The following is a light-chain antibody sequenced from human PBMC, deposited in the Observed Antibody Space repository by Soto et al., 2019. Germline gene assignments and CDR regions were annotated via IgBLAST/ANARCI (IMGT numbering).Light chain of an antibody. V-gene: IGKV2-28*01. Sequence: DIVMTQSPLSLPVTPGETASISCRSSQSLVHSNGYNYLDWYLQKPGQSPQVLIYMGSNRASGVPDRFSGSGSGTDFTLKISRVEAEDVGVYNCMQTLQSRTFGQGTKVEI. J-gene: IGKJ1*01. CDR1: QSLVHSNGYNY. CDR2: MGS. CDR3: MQTLQSRT.